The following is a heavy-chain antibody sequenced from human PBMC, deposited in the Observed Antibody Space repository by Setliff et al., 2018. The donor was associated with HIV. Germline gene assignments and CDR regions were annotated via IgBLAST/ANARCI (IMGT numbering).Heavy chain of an antibody. CDR3: AGENVDIVATTKAIDF. J-gene: IGHJ4*02. Sequence: SLKISCAASGFAFSSYAMNWVRQAPGKGLEWVSSITYSGSHKFYADSLKGRFTISRDNAEKSLYLQMNSLRAEDTAVYYCAGENVDIVATTKAIDFWGQGTLVTVSS. CDR2: ITYSGSHK. CDR1: GFAFSSYA. D-gene: IGHD5-12*01. V-gene: IGHV3-21*01.